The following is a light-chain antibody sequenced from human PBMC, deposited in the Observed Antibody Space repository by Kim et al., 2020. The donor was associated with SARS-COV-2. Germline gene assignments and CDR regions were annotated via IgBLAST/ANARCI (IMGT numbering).Light chain of an antibody. Sequence: SSELTKDPAVSVALGQTVRITCQGDSLRSFYASWYQQKPGQAPVLVIYGKDNRPSGIPDRFSGSSSGNTASLTITGAQAEDEADYYCNSRDNSGNHLTVFGGGTQLTVL. CDR1: SLRSFY. CDR3: NSRDNSGNHLTV. J-gene: IGLJ2*01. CDR2: GKD. V-gene: IGLV3-19*01.